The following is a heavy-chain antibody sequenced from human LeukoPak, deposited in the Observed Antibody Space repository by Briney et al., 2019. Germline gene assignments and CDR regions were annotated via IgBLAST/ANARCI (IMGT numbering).Heavy chain of an antibody. D-gene: IGHD3-22*01. CDR3: ARGGYLYYYYYYGMDV. CDR1: GYTFTSYG. CDR2: ISAYNGNT. J-gene: IGHJ6*02. Sequence: GASVKVSRKASGYTFTSYGISWVRQAPGQGLEWMGWISAYNGNTNYAQKLQGRVTMTTDTSPSPAYMELRSLRSDDTAVYYCARGGYLYYYYYYGMDVWGQGATVTVSS. V-gene: IGHV1-18*01.